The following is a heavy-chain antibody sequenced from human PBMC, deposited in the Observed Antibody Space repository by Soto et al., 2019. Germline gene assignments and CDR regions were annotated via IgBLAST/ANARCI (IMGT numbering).Heavy chain of an antibody. J-gene: IGHJ6*02. V-gene: IGHV3-30*18. Sequence: PGGSLRLSCAASGFTFNNYDMHWVRQAPGKGLEWVAVISYDESNKYYADSVKGRFTISRDNSKNTLYLQMNSLRAEDTAVYYCAKDLLRYFDWSPLDVWGQGTTVTVSS. CDR1: GFTFNNYD. CDR3: AKDLLRYFDWSPLDV. D-gene: IGHD3-9*01. CDR2: ISYDESNK.